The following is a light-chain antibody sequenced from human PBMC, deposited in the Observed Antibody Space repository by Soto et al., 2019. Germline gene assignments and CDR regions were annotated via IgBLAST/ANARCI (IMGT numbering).Light chain of an antibody. CDR1: QSVTSY. Sequence: EIVLTQSPATLSLSPGERATLSCRASQSVTSYLVWYQQKPGQAPRLLIYDASNRATGIPARFTGSGSGTDFPLTISSLEPEDFAGYYCQHRYNWPFTCGQGTRLEIK. CDR2: DAS. V-gene: IGKV3-11*01. J-gene: IGKJ5*01. CDR3: QHRYNWPFT.